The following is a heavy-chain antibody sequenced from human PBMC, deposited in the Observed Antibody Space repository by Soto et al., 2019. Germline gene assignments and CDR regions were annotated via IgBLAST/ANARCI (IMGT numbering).Heavy chain of an antibody. CDR3: ARALLPIVVVPAAISYMDV. Sequence: GGSLRLSCAASGVTFSSYSMNWVRQAPGKGLEWVSYISSSSSTIYYADSVKGRFTISRDNAKNSLYLQMNSLRAEDTAVYYCARALLPIVVVPAAISYMDVWGKGTTVTVSS. CDR1: GVTFSSYS. V-gene: IGHV3-48*01. D-gene: IGHD2-2*02. J-gene: IGHJ6*03. CDR2: ISSSSSTI.